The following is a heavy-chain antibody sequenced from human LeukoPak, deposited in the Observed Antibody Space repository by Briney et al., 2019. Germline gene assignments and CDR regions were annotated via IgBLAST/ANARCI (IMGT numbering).Heavy chain of an antibody. D-gene: IGHD3-22*01. CDR1: VAPSAVVVTT. Sequence: PSETCPSPALSLVAPSAVVVTTGAGSASPPWKGLEWIGSIYYSGSTYYNPSLKSRVTISVDTSKNQFSLKLSSVTAADTAVYYCARRPNYYDSSGWGDIWGQGTMVTVSS. V-gene: IGHV4-39*01. CDR2: IYYSGST. J-gene: IGHJ3*02. CDR3: ARRPNYYDSSGWGDI.